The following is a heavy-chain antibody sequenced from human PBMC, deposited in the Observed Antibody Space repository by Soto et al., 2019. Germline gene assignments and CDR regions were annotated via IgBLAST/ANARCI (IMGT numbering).Heavy chain of an antibody. Sequence: SETLSLTCTVSGGSVTNSSYYWGWLRQSQGKGLEWIGSVYYSGSTYYNPSLKSRVTISVDTSKNQFSLKLSSVTAADTAVYYCARYDGIQLRSGFDFWGPGTLVTVSS. D-gene: IGHD5-18*01. CDR3: ARYDGIQLRSGFDF. J-gene: IGHJ5*01. V-gene: IGHV4-39*07. CDR2: VYYSGST. CDR1: GGSVTNSSYY.